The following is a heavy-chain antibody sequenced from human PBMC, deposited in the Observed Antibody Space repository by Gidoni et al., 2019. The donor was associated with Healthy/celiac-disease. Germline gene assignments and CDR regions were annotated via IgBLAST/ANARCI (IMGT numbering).Heavy chain of an antibody. CDR1: GFTFSSYG. Sequence: QVQLVESGGGVVQPGRYLRLSCAASGFTFSSYGMHWVRQAPGKGLEWVAVISYDGSNKYYADSVKGRFTISRDNSKNTLYLQMNSLRAEDTAVYYCAKDGGRDGYNWGWFDPWGQGTLVTVSS. D-gene: IGHD5-12*01. CDR2: ISYDGSNK. J-gene: IGHJ5*02. V-gene: IGHV3-30*18. CDR3: AKDGGRDGYNWGWFDP.